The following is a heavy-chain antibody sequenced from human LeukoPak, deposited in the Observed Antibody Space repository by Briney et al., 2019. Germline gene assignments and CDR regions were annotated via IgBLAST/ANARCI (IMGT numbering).Heavy chain of an antibody. Sequence: ASVKVSCKASGYTFAIYYIHWVRQAPGQGLEWMGIINPSGGSTSYTQKFQGRLTMTRNTSISTAYMELSSLRSEDTAVYYCARGLRGQWLVLDYWGQGTLVTVSS. CDR2: INPSGGST. V-gene: IGHV1-46*01. D-gene: IGHD6-19*01. CDR3: ARGLRGQWLVLDY. J-gene: IGHJ4*02. CDR1: GYTFAIYY.